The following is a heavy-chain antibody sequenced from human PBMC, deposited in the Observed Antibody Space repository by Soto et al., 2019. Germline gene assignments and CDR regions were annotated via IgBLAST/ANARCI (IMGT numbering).Heavy chain of an antibody. CDR3: ARIRRAARNNNWFDP. Sequence: QVTLKESGPVLVKPTETLTLTCTVSGFSLSNARMGVSWIRQPPGKALEWLAHIFSNDEKSYSTSLKSRLTISKDTSKSQVVLTMTSMDPVDTATYYCARIRRAARNNNWFDPWGQGTLVTVSS. V-gene: IGHV2-26*01. J-gene: IGHJ5*02. CDR1: GFSLSNARMG. D-gene: IGHD6-6*01. CDR2: IFSNDEK.